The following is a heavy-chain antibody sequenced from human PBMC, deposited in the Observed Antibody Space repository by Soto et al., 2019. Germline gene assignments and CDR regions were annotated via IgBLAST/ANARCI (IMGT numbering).Heavy chain of an antibody. CDR1: GYIFTDHC. CDR2: ICPGYSNI. J-gene: IGHJ6*02. Sequence: EVQVVQSGAEVKEPGESLKISCKGSGYIFTDHCIVWVRQMAGKGLEWVGIICPGYSNIIYSPSVQGQVTISADMSISTAYLQGSSLKASDTAIYYCARRHYCRGDCTINPDYYSGMDVWGQGTTVTVSS. CDR3: ARRHYCRGDCTINPDYYSGMDV. V-gene: IGHV5-51*01. D-gene: IGHD2-21*02.